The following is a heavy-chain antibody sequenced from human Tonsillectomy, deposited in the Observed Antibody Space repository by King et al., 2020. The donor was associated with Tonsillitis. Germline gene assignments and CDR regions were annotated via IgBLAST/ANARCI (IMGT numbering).Heavy chain of an antibody. J-gene: IGHJ3*01. D-gene: IGHD2-21*02. V-gene: IGHV3-30*04. CDR2: ISYDESNK. Sequence: VQLVESGGGVVQPGRSLRLSCAASGFAFSTYAMHWVRQAPGKGLEWVATISYDESNKYYADSVKGRFTISRDNSKNTLYLQMNSLRAEDTAVYYCATVCCGGDCYLVFDAFDLWGQGTMVTVSS. CDR3: ATVCCGGDCYLVFDAFDL. CDR1: GFAFSTYA.